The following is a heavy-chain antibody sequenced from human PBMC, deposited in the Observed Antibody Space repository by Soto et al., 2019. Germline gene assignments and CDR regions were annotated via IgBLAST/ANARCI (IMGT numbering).Heavy chain of an antibody. CDR3: AGGIAAAFGGY. Sequence: PETLSLTCAVSGGSISSSNWWSWVRQPPGKGLEWIGEIYHSGSTNYNPSLQSRVTISVDKSKNQFSLKLSSVTAADTAVYYCAGGIAAAFGGYWGQGTLVTVSS. D-gene: IGHD6-13*01. CDR2: IYHSGST. CDR1: GGSISSSNW. V-gene: IGHV4-4*03. J-gene: IGHJ4*02.